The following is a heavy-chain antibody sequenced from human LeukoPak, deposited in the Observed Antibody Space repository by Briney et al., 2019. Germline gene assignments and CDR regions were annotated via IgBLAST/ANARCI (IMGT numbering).Heavy chain of an antibody. Sequence: GSSVKVSCKASGGTFSSYAISWVRQAPGQGLEWMGGIIPIFGTANYAQKFQGRVTITADESTSTAYMELSSLRSEDTAVYYCARVAVAGTVNWFDPWGQGTLVTVSS. CDR2: IIPIFGTA. D-gene: IGHD6-19*01. CDR1: GGTFSSYA. V-gene: IGHV1-69*01. J-gene: IGHJ5*02. CDR3: ARVAVAGTVNWFDP.